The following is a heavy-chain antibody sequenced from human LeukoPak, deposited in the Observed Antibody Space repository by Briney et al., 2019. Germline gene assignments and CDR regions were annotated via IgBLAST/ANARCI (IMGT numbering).Heavy chain of an antibody. CDR2: VSRGNIDETTI. J-gene: IGHJ6*03. Sequence: GGSLRLSCAASGFTFSSYWMHWVRQVPGKGLVWVSRVSRGNIDETTISYADSVKGRFTISRDNAKNTLYLQMNSLRAEDTGVYYCARAATVADTGFYMDVWGKGTTVTVSS. CDR3: ARAATVADTGFYMDV. CDR1: GFTFSSYW. V-gene: IGHV3-74*01. D-gene: IGHD6-19*01.